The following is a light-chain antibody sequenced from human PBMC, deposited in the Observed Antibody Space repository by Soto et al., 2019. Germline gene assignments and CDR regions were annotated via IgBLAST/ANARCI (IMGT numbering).Light chain of an antibody. CDR3: ISYTSSSTLPYV. CDR1: SSDVGGYNY. CDR2: DVT. J-gene: IGLJ1*01. Sequence: QSALTQPASVSGSPGQSITISCTGTSSDVGGYNYVSWYQQHPGKAPKLMIYDVTNRPSGVSNRFSGSKSGNTASLTISGLQAEDEADYYCISYTSSSTLPYVFGTGAKLTV. V-gene: IGLV2-14*01.